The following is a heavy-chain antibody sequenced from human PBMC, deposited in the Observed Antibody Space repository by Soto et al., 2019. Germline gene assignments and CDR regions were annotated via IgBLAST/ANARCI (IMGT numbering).Heavy chain of an antibody. CDR2: IYSGGST. CDR3: ARSSSDSSGLGGAFDI. J-gene: IGHJ3*02. CDR1: GFTVSSNY. D-gene: IGHD3-22*01. V-gene: IGHV3-53*02. Sequence: EVQLVETGGGLIQPGGSLRLSCAASGFTVSSNYMSWVRQAPGKGLEWVSVIYSGGSTYYADSVKGRFTISRDNSKNTLYLQMNSRRAEDTAVYYCARSSSDSSGLGGAFDIWGQGTMVTVSS.